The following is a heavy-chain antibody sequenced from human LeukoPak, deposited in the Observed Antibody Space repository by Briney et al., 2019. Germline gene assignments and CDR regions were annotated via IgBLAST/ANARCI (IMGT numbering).Heavy chain of an antibody. CDR2: ISWDGGST. V-gene: IGHV3-43D*04. CDR3: AKDMAAYYYASGNIDY. CDR1: GFTFDDYT. J-gene: IGHJ4*02. D-gene: IGHD3-10*01. Sequence: GGSLRLSCAASGFTFDDYTMHWVRQAPGKGLEWVSLISWDGGSTYYADTVKGRFTISRDNSKNSLYLQMNSLRAEDTALYYCAKDMAAYYYASGNIDYWGQGTLVTVSS.